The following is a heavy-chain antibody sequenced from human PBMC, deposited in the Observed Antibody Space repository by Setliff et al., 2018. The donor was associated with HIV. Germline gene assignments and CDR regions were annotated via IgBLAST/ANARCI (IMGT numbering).Heavy chain of an antibody. CDR1: GFAFSHYW. D-gene: IGHD6-13*01. J-gene: IGHJ4*02. CDR2: ITNDVSAT. V-gene: IGHV3-74*01. Sequence: GGSLRLSCAASGFTSGFAFSHYWMHWVRQVPGKGLVWVSRITNDVSATTYADFVKGRFTISRDNSKNTLFLQMGSLRTEDTAVYFCAKNLYSSIWSPLDYWGQGTLVTVSS. CDR3: AKNLYSSIWSPLDY.